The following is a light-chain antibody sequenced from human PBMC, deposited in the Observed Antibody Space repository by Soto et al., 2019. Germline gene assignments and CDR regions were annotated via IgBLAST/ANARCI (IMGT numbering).Light chain of an antibody. J-gene: IGKJ4*01. V-gene: IGKV1-27*01. CDR1: QDISNF. CDR2: AAS. CDR3: QECKIAPFA. Sequence: DIQMTQSPSSLSAFVGDTVTITCRASQDISNFLAWYQQKPGKVPKLLIYAASTLQSGATSRFSGSGSGTDFTLTSSSLQPEDVATYYCQECKIAPFAFGGGTKVEMK.